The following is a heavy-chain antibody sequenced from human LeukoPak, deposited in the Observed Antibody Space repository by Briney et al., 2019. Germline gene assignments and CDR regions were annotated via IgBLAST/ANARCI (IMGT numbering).Heavy chain of an antibody. CDR3: ARDTEYYDSSGYYYYYGMAV. CDR1: GYTCTRCG. J-gene: IGHJ6*02. Sequence: ASVKVSCKGSGYTCTRCGISWVRQAPGRGREWMGWRSAYNGITKYAQKLQGRVTMTTDTSTSTAYMELGSLRSDDTAVYYCARDTEYYDSSGYYYYYGMAVWGQGPTLTVSS. V-gene: IGHV1-18*01. CDR2: RSAYNGIT. D-gene: IGHD3-22*01.